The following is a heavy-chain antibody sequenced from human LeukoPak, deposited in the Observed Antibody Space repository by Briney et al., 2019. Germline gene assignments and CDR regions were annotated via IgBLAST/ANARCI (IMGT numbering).Heavy chain of an antibody. V-gene: IGHV1-8*01. Sequence: ASVKVSCKASGYTFISYDINWVRQATGQGLEWMGWMNPNSGNTGYAQKFQGRVTMTRNTSISTAYMELSSLRSEDTAVYYCARGPGSSGKYYYYMDVWGKGTTVTVSS. CDR1: GYTFISYD. CDR3: ARGPGSSGKYYYYMDV. CDR2: MNPNSGNT. D-gene: IGHD6-19*01. J-gene: IGHJ6*03.